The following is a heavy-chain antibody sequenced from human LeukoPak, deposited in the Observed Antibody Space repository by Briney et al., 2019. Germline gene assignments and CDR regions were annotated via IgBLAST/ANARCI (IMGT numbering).Heavy chain of an antibody. CDR1: GYLSTRYG. D-gene: IGHD3-10*01. V-gene: IGHV1-18*01. CDR3: ARAGRGTYYYFDV. J-gene: IGHJ4*02. Sequence: GASVKVSCKASGYLSTRYGFIWVRQAPGHGVQGMGWISGSTGNTNYAQIVQGRVSITTDTSTNTAYMELRSLTVADTAVYYCARAGRGTYYYFDVWGQGTLVTVSS. CDR2: ISGSTGNT.